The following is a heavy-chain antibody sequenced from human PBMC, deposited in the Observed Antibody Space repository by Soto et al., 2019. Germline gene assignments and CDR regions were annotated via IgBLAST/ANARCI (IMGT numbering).Heavy chain of an antibody. D-gene: IGHD6-13*01. CDR2: IFSNDEK. CDR1: GFSLSNARMG. V-gene: IGHV2-26*01. Sequence: SGPTLVNPTETLTLTCTVSGFSLSNARMGVSWIRQPPGKALEWLAHIFSNDEKSYSTSLKSRLTISKDTSKSQVVLTMTNMDPVDTATYYCARIPAYSSSNVRFDPWGQGTLVTVSS. CDR3: ARIPAYSSSNVRFDP. J-gene: IGHJ5*02.